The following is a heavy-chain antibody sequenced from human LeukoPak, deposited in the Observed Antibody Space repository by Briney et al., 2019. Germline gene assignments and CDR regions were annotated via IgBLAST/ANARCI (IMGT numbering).Heavy chain of an antibody. CDR1: GFTFSSYG. D-gene: IGHD2-2*01. V-gene: IGHV3-23*01. CDR2: ISGSGGST. CDR3: ARGQGYESYYYMDV. J-gene: IGHJ6*03. Sequence: GGSLRLSCAASGFTFSSYGMSWVRQAPGKGLEWVSGISGSGGSTYYADSVKGRFTISRDNSNNTVYLQMNNLRPEDTAVFYCARGQGYESYYYMDVWGKGTTVSVSS.